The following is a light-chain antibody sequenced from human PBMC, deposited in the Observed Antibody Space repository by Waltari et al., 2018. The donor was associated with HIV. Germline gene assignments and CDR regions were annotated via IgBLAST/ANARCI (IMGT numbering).Light chain of an antibody. J-gene: IGLJ3*02. CDR2: GNS. Sequence: QSVLTQPPSVSGAPGQRVTISCTGSSSNIGAGYDVHWYQQLPGTAPKLLISGNSKRPSGVPDRFSGSKSGTSASLAITGLQAEDEADYYCQSYDSSLSGSGVFGGGTKLTVL. CDR1: SSNIGAGYD. CDR3: QSYDSSLSGSGV. V-gene: IGLV1-40*01.